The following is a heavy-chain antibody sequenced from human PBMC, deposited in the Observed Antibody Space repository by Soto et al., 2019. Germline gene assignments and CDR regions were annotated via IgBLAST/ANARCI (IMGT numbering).Heavy chain of an antibody. CDR1: GFPFSSYA. J-gene: IGHJ4*02. D-gene: IGHD2-2*01. Sequence: GGSMRLSCAASGFPFSSYAMSWVRQAPGKGLEWVSAMSGSGGYTYYADSVEGRFAISRDNSKNTLYLQMADLRAEDTAVYYCATFRFCTSTSCYGREGGFWGQGTLVTVSS. CDR2: MSGSGGYT. V-gene: IGHV3-23*01. CDR3: ATFRFCTSTSCYGREGGF.